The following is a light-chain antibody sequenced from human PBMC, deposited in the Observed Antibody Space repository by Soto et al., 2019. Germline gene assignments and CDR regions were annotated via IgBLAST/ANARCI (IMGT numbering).Light chain of an antibody. CDR3: QQYDDLPYT. J-gene: IGKJ2*01. CDR2: DAS. Sequence: DIQMTQSPSSLSASVGDRVTITCQASQDISNYLNWYQQKPGKAPKLLIFDASNLETGVPSRFSGSGSATDFTFTISSLQPEDIATYYCQQYDDLPYTSGQGTKLEIK. CDR1: QDISNY. V-gene: IGKV1-33*01.